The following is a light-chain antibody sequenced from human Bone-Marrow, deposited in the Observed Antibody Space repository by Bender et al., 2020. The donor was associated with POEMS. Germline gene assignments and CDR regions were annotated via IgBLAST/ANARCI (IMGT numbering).Light chain of an antibody. CDR2: PDN. CDR1: KLGNKY. CDR3: QAWDSSTVV. J-gene: IGLJ2*01. Sequence: SYEVTQPPSVSVSPGQTASITCSGDKLGNKYVCWYQQKPGQSPLAVIYPDNKRPSGIPERFSGSDSGNTATLTISGTQAMDEAVYYCQAWDSSTVVFGGGTKLTVL. V-gene: IGLV3-1*01.